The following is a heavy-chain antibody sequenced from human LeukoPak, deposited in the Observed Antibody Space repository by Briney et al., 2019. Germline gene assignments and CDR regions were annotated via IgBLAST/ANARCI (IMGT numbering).Heavy chain of an antibody. CDR1: GGSLSSSSYY. V-gene: IGHV4-39*01. Sequence: PSETLSLTCTVSGGSLSSSSYYWGWIRQPPGKGLEWIGSIYYSGSTYYNPSLKSRVTISVDTSKNQFSLKLSSVTAADPAVYYCVSGYPRYWFDPWGQGTLVTVSS. CDR2: IYYSGST. J-gene: IGHJ5*02. D-gene: IGHD3-22*01. CDR3: VSGYPRYWFDP.